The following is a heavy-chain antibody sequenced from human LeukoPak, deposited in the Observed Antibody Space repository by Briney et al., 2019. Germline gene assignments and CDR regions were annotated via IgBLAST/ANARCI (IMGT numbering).Heavy chain of an antibody. V-gene: IGHV3-74*01. CDR3: ARGGHHYHSSGYYGGTNFDY. CDR1: GFTFSSYW. D-gene: IGHD3-22*01. J-gene: IGHJ4*02. CDR2: ISSGESST. Sequence: PWGSLRLSCAASGFTFSSYWMHWVRQDPGKGLVWVSRISSGESSTSYADSVKGRFTISRDNAKNTLYLQMNSLRAEDTALYYCARGGHHYHSSGYYGGTNFDYWGQGTLVTVSS.